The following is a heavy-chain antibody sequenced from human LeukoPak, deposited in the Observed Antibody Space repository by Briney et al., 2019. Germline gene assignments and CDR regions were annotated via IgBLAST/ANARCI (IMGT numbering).Heavy chain of an antibody. V-gene: IGHV3-30*03. J-gene: IGHJ4*02. D-gene: IGHD4-23*01. Sequence: GGSLRLSCAASGFRFDSYGMHWVRQAPGKGLEWVAIISHDGNNEDYTESVKGRFSISRDESKNMVYLQMNSLRSEDTAVYYCARLGRKTTVVPPGFDCWGQGTLVTVSS. CDR2: ISHDGNNE. CDR3: ARLGRKTTVVPPGFDC. CDR1: GFRFDSYG.